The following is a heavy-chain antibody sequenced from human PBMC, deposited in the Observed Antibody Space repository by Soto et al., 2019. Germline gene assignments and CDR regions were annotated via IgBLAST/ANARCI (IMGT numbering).Heavy chain of an antibody. V-gene: IGHV3-15*07. CDR3: TPLALKYSSGWYEFSD. CDR2: IKSKTDGGTT. D-gene: IGHD6-19*01. Sequence: EVQLVESGGGLVQPGGSLRLSCAASGFTFSNVWMNWVRQAPGKGLEWVGRIKSKTDGGTTDYAAPVKGRFTISRDDSKNTLYLQMNSRNTEDTAVYYCTPLALKYSSGWYEFSDWGQGTLVTVSS. CDR1: GFTFSNVW. J-gene: IGHJ4*02.